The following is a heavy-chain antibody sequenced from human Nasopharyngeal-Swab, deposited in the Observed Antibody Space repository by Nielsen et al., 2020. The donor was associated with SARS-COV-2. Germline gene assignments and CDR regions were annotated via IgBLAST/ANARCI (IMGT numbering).Heavy chain of an antibody. CDR2: ISFDGSDK. CDR3: AKDGGVGYSYSDY. Sequence: GESLKISCAASGFTFKNYGMHWVRQAPGKGLEWVAIISFDGSDKAYADSVKGRFTVSRDNYKNTLFLHMNSLRAEDTAVYYCAKDGGVGYSYSDYWGQGTQVTVSS. J-gene: IGHJ4*02. D-gene: IGHD5-18*01. CDR1: GFTFKNYG. V-gene: IGHV3-30*18.